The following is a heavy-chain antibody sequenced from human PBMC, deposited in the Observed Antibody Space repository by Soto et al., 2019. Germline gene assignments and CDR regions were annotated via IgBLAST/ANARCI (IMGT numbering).Heavy chain of an antibody. CDR1: GFTFDDYA. J-gene: IGHJ6*02. V-gene: IGHV3-9*01. Sequence: EVQLVESGGGLVQPGRSLRLSCAASGFTFDDYAMHWVRQAPGKGLEWVSGISWNSGSIGYADSVKGRFTISRDNAKNSLYLQMNSLRAEDTALYYCAKGLYYYYGMDVWGQGTTVTVSS. CDR2: ISWNSGSI. CDR3: AKGLYYYYGMDV.